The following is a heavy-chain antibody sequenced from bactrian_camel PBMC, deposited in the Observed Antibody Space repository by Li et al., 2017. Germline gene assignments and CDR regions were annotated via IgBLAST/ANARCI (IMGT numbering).Heavy chain of an antibody. D-gene: IGHD4*01. V-gene: IGHV3S40*01. CDR1: GYTYPTYC. J-gene: IGHJ4*01. CDR3: ARGDWQWGLCSRRPDDYFD. Sequence: DVQLVESGGGSVQAGGSLRLSCVLDGYTYPTYCVGWFRQAPGKEREGIAGINTGGISTFYADSVKGRFTISQDNAQNTMYLQMNSLKPEDTAMYYCARGDWQWGLCSRRPDDYFDWGRGTQVTVS. CDR2: INTGGIST.